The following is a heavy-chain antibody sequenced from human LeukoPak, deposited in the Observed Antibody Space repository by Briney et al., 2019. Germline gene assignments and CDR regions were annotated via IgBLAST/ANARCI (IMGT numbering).Heavy chain of an antibody. CDR3: ARGRQCDF. V-gene: IGHV3-53*01. Sequence: PGGSLRLSCAASGFIVSANYMNWVRQAPGKGLEWVSVIYSGGSPFYAGSVKGRFTISRDNSKNTVYLQMNSLRVEDTAVYYCARGRQCDFWGQGTLVTVSS. D-gene: IGHD4-11*01. CDR2: IYSGGSP. J-gene: IGHJ4*02. CDR1: GFIVSANY.